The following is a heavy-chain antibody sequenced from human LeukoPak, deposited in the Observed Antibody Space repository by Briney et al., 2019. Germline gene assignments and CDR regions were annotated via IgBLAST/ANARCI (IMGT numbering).Heavy chain of an antibody. V-gene: IGHV3-43*01. CDR1: GFASNEYT. D-gene: IGHD3-10*01. CDR3: GKDLAGSYLLDY. J-gene: IGHJ4*02. Sequence: GGSLRLSCVASGFASNEYTMHWGRDAPGEGVEWVSLITLVVATTYYADSVKGRFTISRDNSKNSLYLQMNNQSTEDTALYYCGKDLAGSYLLDYWGQGTLVTVSS. CDR2: ITLVVATT.